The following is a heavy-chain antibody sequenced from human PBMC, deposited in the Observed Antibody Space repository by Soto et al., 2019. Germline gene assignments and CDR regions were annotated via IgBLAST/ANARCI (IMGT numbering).Heavy chain of an antibody. V-gene: IGHV5-10-1*01. Sequence: GESLKISCKGSGYSFTSYWISWVRQMPGKGLEWMGRIDPSDSYTNYSPSFPGHVTISADKSISTAYLQWSSLKASDTAMYYCASRGGNVYYYYGMDVWGQGTTVTVSS. J-gene: IGHJ6*02. CDR2: IDPSDSYT. D-gene: IGHD3-10*01. CDR3: ASRGGNVYYYYGMDV. CDR1: GYSFTSYW.